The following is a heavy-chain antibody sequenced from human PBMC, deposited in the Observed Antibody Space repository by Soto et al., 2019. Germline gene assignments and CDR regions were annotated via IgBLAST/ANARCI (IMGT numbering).Heavy chain of an antibody. CDR1: GGPISSYY. D-gene: IGHD1-26*01. CDR3: AREGLVGARDYYYYYGMDV. CDR2: IYYSGST. V-gene: IGHV4-59*01. J-gene: IGHJ6*02. Sequence: LSLTCTVSGGPISSYYWSWIRQPPGKGLEWIGYIYYSGSTNYNPSLKSRVTISVDTSKNQFSLKLSSVTAADTAVYYCAREGLVGARDYYYYYGMDVWGQGTTVTVSS.